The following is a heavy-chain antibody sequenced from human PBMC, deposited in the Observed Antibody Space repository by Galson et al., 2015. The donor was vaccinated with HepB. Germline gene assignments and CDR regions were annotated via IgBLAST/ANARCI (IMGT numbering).Heavy chain of an antibody. Sequence: SLRLSCAASGFTFSSYWMSWVRQAPGKGLEWVANIKQDGSEKYYVDSVKGRFTISRDNAKNSLYLQMNSLRAEDTAVYYCAKDSSPGYSYGYHYGMDVWGQGTTVTVSS. J-gene: IGHJ6*02. CDR1: GFTFSSYW. CDR3: AKDSSPGYSYGYHYGMDV. V-gene: IGHV3-7*01. D-gene: IGHD5-18*01. CDR2: IKQDGSEK.